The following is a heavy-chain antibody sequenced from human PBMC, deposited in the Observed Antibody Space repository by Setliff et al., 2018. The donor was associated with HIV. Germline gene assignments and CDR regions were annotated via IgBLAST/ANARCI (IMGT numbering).Heavy chain of an antibody. D-gene: IGHD6-13*01. V-gene: IGHV4-38-2*02. J-gene: IGHJ1*01. CDR1: GYSISSGYY. CDR3: ARDWTAAGRYFQH. CDR2: IYHTGGT. Sequence: PSETLSLTCAVSGYSISSGYYWGWIRQPPGKGLEWIGSIYHTGGTYYNPSLKSRVTISVDTSKNQFSLKLTPVTAADTAVYYCARDWTAAGRYFQHWGQGTLVTVSS.